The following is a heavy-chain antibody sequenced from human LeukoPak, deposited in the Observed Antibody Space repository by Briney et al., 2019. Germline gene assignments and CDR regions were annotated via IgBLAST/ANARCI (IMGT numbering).Heavy chain of an antibody. CDR1: GGSISSSSYY. D-gene: IGHD3-10*01. CDR3: ARDAKYYYGSRTFFFYEH. Sequence: SETLSLTCTVSGGSISSSSYYWGWIRQPPGKGLEWIGSIYHSGSTYYNPSLKSRVTIAVETSKKQFSLKLSSVTAADTAIYYCARDAKYYYGSRTFFFYEHWGQGTLLTVSS. J-gene: IGHJ4*02. V-gene: IGHV4-39*07. CDR2: IYHSGST.